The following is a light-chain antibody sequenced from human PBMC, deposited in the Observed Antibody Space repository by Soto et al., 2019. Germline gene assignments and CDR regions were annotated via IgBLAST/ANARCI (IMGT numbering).Light chain of an antibody. Sequence: DIQMTQSPSSLSASVGDRVTITCRASQSISSYLNWYQQKPGKAPKLLIYAASSLQSGVPSRFSGRGSGTDFTVTISSLQPEDFATYYSHHSYSNPHTFGQGTKLEIK. CDR1: QSISSY. V-gene: IGKV1-39*01. J-gene: IGKJ2*01. CDR3: HHSYSNPHT. CDR2: AAS.